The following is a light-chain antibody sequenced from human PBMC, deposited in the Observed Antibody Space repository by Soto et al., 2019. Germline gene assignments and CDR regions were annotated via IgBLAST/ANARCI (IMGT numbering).Light chain of an antibody. J-gene: IGKJ1*01. V-gene: IGKV3-20*01. CDR3: HQCVSLPST. Sequence: EIVLTQSPGTLSLSPGDRATLSCRASQSINGNYLHWYQQKPGQAPRLLIFGTSSRATCIPDRFIGGGSGTDFTLTISRLETEHFAFYYSHQCVSLPSTFGQGTKVESK. CDR2: GTS. CDR1: QSINGNY.